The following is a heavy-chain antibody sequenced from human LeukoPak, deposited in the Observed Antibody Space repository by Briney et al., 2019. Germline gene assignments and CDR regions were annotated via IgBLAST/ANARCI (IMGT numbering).Heavy chain of an antibody. J-gene: IGHJ4*02. V-gene: IGHV4-31*11. CDR2: IYYSGYT. D-gene: IGHD3-10*01. CDR3: ARGGFYGSGSLFDY. CDR1: GGSISRGGYS. Sequence: PSETLSLTCAVSGGSISRGGYSWSWIRQHPGKGLEWIGYIYYSGYTFYSPSLKTRFFISLDTSKNQFSLKVNSVTAADTAVYYCARGGFYGSGSLFDYWGQGTLVTVSS.